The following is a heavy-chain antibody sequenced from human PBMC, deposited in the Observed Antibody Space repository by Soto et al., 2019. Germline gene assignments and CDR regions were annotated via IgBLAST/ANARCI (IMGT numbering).Heavy chain of an antibody. CDR2: ITGSGNI. J-gene: IGHJ4*02. Sequence: GGSLRLSCEASGFTFSTNAMTWVRQAPGKGLEWVSVITGSGNINYGDSVRGRLTISRDTSKNTLFLQMNSLRADDTAVYYCAKPLIPGASRRGLDYWGQGTQVTVSS. D-gene: IGHD1-26*01. CDR1: GFTFSTNA. V-gene: IGHV3-23*05. CDR3: AKPLIPGASRRGLDY.